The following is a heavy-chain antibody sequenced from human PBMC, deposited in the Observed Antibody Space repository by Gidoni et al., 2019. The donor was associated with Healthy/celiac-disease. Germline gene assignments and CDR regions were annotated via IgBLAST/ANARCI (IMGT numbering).Heavy chain of an antibody. V-gene: IGHV4-39*01. J-gene: IGHJ4*02. D-gene: IGHD6-19*01. Sequence: QLQLQESGPGLVKPSETLSPTCTVAGGSISSSSYDLGWIRQPPGKGLEGVGIIYSSGSTYYNPSLKSRVTISVDTSKNQFSLKLSSVTAADTAVYYCARCLEQWLVTIDYWGQGTLVTVSS. CDR2: IYSSGST. CDR1: GGSISSSSYD. CDR3: ARCLEQWLVTIDY.